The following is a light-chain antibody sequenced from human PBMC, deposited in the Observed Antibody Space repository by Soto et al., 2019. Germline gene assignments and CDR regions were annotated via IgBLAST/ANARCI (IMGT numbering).Light chain of an antibody. V-gene: IGKV2D-29*02. J-gene: IGKJ2*01. Sequence: DIVMTQTPLSLSVSPGQPASISCKSSQSLLRSDGKSSLYWYLQKPGQSPQLLIYGASTRLSGVPDRFSGSGSGTDFTLKISRVEAEDVGVYYCMQRIQLPATFDQGTKLEIK. CDR3: MQRIQLPAT. CDR2: GAS. CDR1: QSLLRSDGKSS.